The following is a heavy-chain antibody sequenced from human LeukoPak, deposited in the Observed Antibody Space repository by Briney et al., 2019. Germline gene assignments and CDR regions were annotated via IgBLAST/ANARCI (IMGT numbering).Heavy chain of an antibody. V-gene: IGHV1-2*06. CDR2: INPNSGGT. CDR3: ARGTLAASSGRDY. D-gene: IGHD6-25*01. Sequence: ASVKVSCKASGYTFTGYYMHWVRQAPGQGLEWMGRINPNSGGTNYAQKFQGRVTMTRDTSISTAYMELSRLRSDDTAVYYCARGTLAASSGRDYWGQGNLVTVSS. CDR1: GYTFTGYY. J-gene: IGHJ4*02.